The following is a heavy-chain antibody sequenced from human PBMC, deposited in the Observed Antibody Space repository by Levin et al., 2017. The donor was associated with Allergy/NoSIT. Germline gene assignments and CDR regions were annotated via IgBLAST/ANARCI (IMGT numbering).Heavy chain of an antibody. CDR2: ISPSSHDI. J-gene: IGHJ4*02. Sequence: GGSLRLSCAASGSTFGAYYMSWIRQAPGKGLEYISYISPSSHDIIYADSVEGRFTVSRDNAENSLYLQMNSLRVEDTAVYYCARTARHLDSWGRGTLVTVSS. CDR3: ARTARHLDS. V-gene: IGHV3-11*06. CDR1: GSTFGAYY.